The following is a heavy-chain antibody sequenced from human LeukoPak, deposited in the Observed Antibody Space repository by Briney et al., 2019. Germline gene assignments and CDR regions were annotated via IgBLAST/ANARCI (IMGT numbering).Heavy chain of an antibody. CDR1: GRSISSEY. D-gene: IGHD6-13*01. CDR3: ARERRGAYSSSWYWFDP. CDR2: IYYSGST. J-gene: IGHJ5*02. Sequence: SETLSLTCSVYGRSISSEYWSSIQQPPGKGREWIGYIYYSGSTNYNLSLKSRVTIPVDTSKNQYSLKLCSVTAADTAVYYCARERRGAYSSSWYWFDPWGQGTLVTVSS. V-gene: IGHV4-59*01.